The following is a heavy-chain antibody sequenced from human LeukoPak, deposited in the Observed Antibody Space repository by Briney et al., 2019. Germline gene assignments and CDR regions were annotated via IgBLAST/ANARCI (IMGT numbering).Heavy chain of an antibody. CDR2: IIPIFGTT. V-gene: IGHV1-69*13. Sequence: SVKVSCKASGGTFSNYAISWVRQAPGQGLEWMGGIIPIFGTTNYAQKFQGRVTITADESTSTAYMELSSLRSEDTAVYYCASNAGYSYGYGNDYWGQGTLVTVSS. D-gene: IGHD5-18*01. CDR1: GGTFSNYA. J-gene: IGHJ4*02. CDR3: ASNAGYSYGYGNDY.